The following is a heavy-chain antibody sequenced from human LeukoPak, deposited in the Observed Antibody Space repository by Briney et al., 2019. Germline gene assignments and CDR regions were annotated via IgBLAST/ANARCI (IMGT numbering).Heavy chain of an antibody. CDR3: ARDRRGQQLVQDY. J-gene: IGHJ4*02. CDR1: GFTFSSYA. V-gene: IGHV3-30*04. D-gene: IGHD6-13*01. CDR2: ISYDGSNK. Sequence: GGSLRLSCAASGFTFSSYAMHWVRRAPGKGLEWVAVISYDGSNKYYADSVKGRFTISRDNSKNTLYLQMNSLRAEDTAVYYCARDRRGQQLVQDYWGQGTLVTVSS.